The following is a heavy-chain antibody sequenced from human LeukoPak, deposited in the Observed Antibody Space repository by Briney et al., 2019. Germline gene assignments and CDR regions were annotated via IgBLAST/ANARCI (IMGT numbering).Heavy chain of an antibody. CDR2: MNPNSGNT. CDR3: ARRIPYYYYMDV. Sequence: GASVKVSCKASGYTFTSYDINWVRQATGQGLEWMGWMNPNSGNTGYAEKFQGRVTMTRNTSIRTAYMELSSLGSEDTAVYYCARRIPYYYYMDVWGKGTTVTVSS. J-gene: IGHJ6*03. CDR1: GYTFTSYD. D-gene: IGHD2-15*01. V-gene: IGHV1-8*01.